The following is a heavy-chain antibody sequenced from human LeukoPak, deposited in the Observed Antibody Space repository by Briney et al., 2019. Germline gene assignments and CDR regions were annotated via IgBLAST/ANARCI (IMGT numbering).Heavy chain of an antibody. CDR3: ARGRSIVVVVAAKNWLDP. V-gene: IGHV1-2*02. J-gene: IGHJ5*02. D-gene: IGHD2-15*01. Sequence: ASVKVSCKASGYTFTGYYMHWVRQAPGQGLEWMGWINPNSGGTNYAQKFQGRVTMTRDTSISTAYMELSRLRSDDTAVYYCARGRSIVVVVAAKNWLDPWGQGTLVTVSS. CDR2: INPNSGGT. CDR1: GYTFTGYY.